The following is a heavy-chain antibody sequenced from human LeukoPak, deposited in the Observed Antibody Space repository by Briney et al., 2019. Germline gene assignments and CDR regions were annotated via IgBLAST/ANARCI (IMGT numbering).Heavy chain of an antibody. V-gene: IGHV3-33*01. CDR3: AGSIAVAGTIDY. J-gene: IGHJ4*02. CDR2: IWYDGSNK. Sequence: PGRSLRLSCAASGFTFSSYGMHWVRQAPGKGLEWVAVIWYDGSNKYYADSVKGRFTISRDNSKNTLHLQMNSLRAEDTAVYYCAGSIAVAGTIDYWGQGTLVTVSS. CDR1: GFTFSSYG. D-gene: IGHD6-19*01.